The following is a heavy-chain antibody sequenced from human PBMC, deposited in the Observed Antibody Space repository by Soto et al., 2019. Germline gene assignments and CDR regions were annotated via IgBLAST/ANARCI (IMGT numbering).Heavy chain of an antibody. CDR3: ARSFGSGYHVPGSGWFDP. CDR2: INHSGST. V-gene: IGHV4-34*01. D-gene: IGHD3-22*01. CDR1: GGSFSGYY. Sequence: PSETLSLTCAVYGGSFSGYYWSWIRQPPGKGLEWIGEINHSGSTNYNPSLKSRVTISVDTSKNQFSLKLSSVTAADTAVYYCARSFGSGYHVPGSGWFDPWGQGTLVTVSS. J-gene: IGHJ5*02.